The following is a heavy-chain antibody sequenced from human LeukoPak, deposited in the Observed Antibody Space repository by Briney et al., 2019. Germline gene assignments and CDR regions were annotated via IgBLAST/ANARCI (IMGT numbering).Heavy chain of an antibody. CDR3: ARDGLAVAGIEVDP. J-gene: IGHJ5*02. V-gene: IGHV3-21*01. CDR1: GFTFSSYS. Sequence: GGSLRLSCAASGFTFSSYSMNWVRQAPGKGLEWVSSISSSSSYIYYADSVKGRFTISRDNAKNSLYLQMNSLRAEDTAVYYCARDGLAVAGIEVDPWGQGTLVTVSS. CDR2: ISSSSSYI. D-gene: IGHD6-19*01.